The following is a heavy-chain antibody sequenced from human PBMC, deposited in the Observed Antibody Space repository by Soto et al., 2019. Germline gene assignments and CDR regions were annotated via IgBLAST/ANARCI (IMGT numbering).Heavy chain of an antibody. Sequence: SETLSLTCTVSSGSISSYYWSWIRQPPGKGLEWIGYVSYTGSTYYNPSLQSRVTISLGTSMNRFSLKVASVTAADTAVYYCARLSVDLNDYWSLDPWGQGTLVTVSS. D-gene: IGHD1-1*01. J-gene: IGHJ5*02. CDR2: VSYTGST. V-gene: IGHV4-59*13. CDR3: ARLSVDLNDYWSLDP. CDR1: SGSISSYY.